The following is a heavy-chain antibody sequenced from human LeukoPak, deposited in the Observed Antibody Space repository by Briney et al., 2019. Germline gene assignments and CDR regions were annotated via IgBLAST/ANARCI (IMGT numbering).Heavy chain of an antibody. CDR2: IYHSGST. CDR1: GFTVSSNY. D-gene: IGHD6-13*01. V-gene: IGHV4-4*02. Sequence: GSLRLSCAASGFTVSSNYMSWVRQAPGKGLEWIGEIYHSGSTNYNPSLKSRVTISVDKSKNQFSLKLSSVTAADTAVYYCARGPGMIAAAVNFDYWGQGTLVTVSS. CDR3: ARGPGMIAAAVNFDY. J-gene: IGHJ4*02.